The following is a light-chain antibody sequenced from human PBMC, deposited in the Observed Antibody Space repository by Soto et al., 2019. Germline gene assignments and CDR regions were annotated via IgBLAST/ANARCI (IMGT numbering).Light chain of an antibody. CDR3: QQSYTLSPLT. J-gene: IGKJ4*01. Sequence: IQMTQSPSSLSACVGDRVIITCRTSQSISNYLNWYQHKPGKAPKVLISAASNLQSGVPSRFSGSGSGTVFTLTISSLQPEDFATYFCQQSYTLSPLTFGGGTKVDIK. CDR1: QSISNY. CDR2: AAS. V-gene: IGKV1-39*01.